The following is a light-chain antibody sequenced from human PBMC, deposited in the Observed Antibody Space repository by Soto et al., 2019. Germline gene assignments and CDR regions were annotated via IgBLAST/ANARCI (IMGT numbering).Light chain of an antibody. CDR1: QSVSSGY. J-gene: IGKJ1*01. V-gene: IGKV3-20*01. CDR2: GTS. CDR3: QQYGTSPRT. Sequence: EIVLTQSPGSLSLSPGERATLSCRASQSVSSGYLAWYQQKLGQAPRLLIYGTSSRATGIPDRFSGSGSGTDFTLTISRLEPEDFAVYYCQQYGTSPRTFGQGTKVEIK.